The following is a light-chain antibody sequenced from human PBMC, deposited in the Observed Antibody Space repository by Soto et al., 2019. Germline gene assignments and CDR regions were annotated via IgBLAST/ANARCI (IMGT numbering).Light chain of an antibody. V-gene: IGKV3-15*01. Sequence: EIVLTQSPATLSLSPWEIATLSCRASQSVSRNLAWYQQKPGQAPRLLIHGATTRATGIPARFSGSGSGTEFTLTISSLQSEDFAVYYCQQYNNWPRTFGQGTKVDIK. CDR1: QSVSRN. J-gene: IGKJ1*01. CDR3: QQYNNWPRT. CDR2: GAT.